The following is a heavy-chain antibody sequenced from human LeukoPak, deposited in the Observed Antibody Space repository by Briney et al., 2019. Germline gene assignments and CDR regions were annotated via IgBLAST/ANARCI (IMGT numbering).Heavy chain of an antibody. Sequence: SETLSLTCTVSGGSISSYYWSWIRQPAGKGLEWIGRIYTSGSTNYNPSLKSRVTMSVDTSKDQISLKLSSVTAADTAVYYCAREIGDYYDSSGYRTYYFDYWGQGTLVTVSS. CDR3: AREIGDYYDSSGYRTYYFDY. CDR2: IYTSGST. V-gene: IGHV4-4*07. D-gene: IGHD3-22*01. J-gene: IGHJ4*02. CDR1: GGSISSYY.